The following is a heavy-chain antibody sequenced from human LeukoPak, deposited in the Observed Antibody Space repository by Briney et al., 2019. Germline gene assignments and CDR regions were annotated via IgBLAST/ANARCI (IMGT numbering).Heavy chain of an antibody. D-gene: IGHD3-3*01. V-gene: IGHV4-4*07. J-gene: IGHJ6*03. Sequence: SETLSLTCTVSGGSISSYYWSWIRQPAGKGLEWIGRIYTSGSTNYNPSLKSRVTMSVDTSKNQFSLKLSSVTAADTAVYYCARVGRITIFGVVNWFMDVWGKGTTVTVSS. CDR3: ARVGRITIFGVVNWFMDV. CDR2: IYTSGST. CDR1: GGSISSYY.